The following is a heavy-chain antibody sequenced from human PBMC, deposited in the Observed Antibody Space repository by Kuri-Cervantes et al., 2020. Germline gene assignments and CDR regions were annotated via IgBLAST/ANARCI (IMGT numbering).Heavy chain of an antibody. CDR3: ARDIAVYAFDI. D-gene: IGHD6-19*01. J-gene: IGHJ3*02. CDR2: IYSGGST. V-gene: IGHV3-53*01. Sequence: GGSLRLSCTVSGGSISSSSYYWGWVRQAPGKGLEWVSVIYSGGSTYYADSVEGRFTISRDNSKNTLYLQMNSLRAEDTAVYYCARDIAVYAFDIWGQGTMVTVSS. CDR1: GGSISSSSYY.